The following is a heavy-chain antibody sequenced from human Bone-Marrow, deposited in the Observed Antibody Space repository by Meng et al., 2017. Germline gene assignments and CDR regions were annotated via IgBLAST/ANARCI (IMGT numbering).Heavy chain of an antibody. CDR3: ARWVQYCSSTSCYAEGNAFDI. CDR2: INSDGGST. V-gene: IGHV3-74*01. D-gene: IGHD2-2*01. J-gene: IGHJ3*02. CDR1: GFTFSSYW. Sequence: GESLKISCAASGFTFSSYWMHWVRQAPGKGLVWVSRINSDGGSTSYADSVKGRFTISRDNAKNTLYLQMNSLRAEDTAVYYCARWVQYCSSTSCYAEGNAFDIWGQGTMVTVSS.